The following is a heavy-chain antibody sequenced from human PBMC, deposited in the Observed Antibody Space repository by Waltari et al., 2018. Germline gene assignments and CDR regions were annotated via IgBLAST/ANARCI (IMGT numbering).Heavy chain of an antibody. CDR3: ARAWGSQYFQH. D-gene: IGHD3-16*01. CDR1: GLTFSTST. J-gene: IGHJ1*01. CDR2: ISSSSSYI. V-gene: IGHV3-21*01. Sequence: EVQLVESGGGLVKPGGSLRLSCAAVGLTFSTSTRNWVRQAPGKGREWVSSISSSSSYIYYADSVKGRFTISRDNAKNSLYLQMNSLRAEDTAVYYCARAWGSQYFQHWGQGTLVTVSS.